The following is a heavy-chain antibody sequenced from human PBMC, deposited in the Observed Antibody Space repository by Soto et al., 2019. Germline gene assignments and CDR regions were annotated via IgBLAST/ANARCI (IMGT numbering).Heavy chain of an antibody. Sequence: HPGGSLRLSGAASGFTFSSYGMHWVRQAPGEGLGGGALIRFDGTNDREADSVRARFSIPRDNSKNTLYLQMDSLGVEDTAVYYCARDFTVGATYSGPYFYSMDVWGEGTTVTVSS. CDR2: IRFDGTND. CDR1: GFTFSSYG. J-gene: IGHJ6*04. D-gene: IGHD1-26*01. V-gene: IGHV3-30*02. CDR3: ARDFTVGATYSGPYFYSMDV.